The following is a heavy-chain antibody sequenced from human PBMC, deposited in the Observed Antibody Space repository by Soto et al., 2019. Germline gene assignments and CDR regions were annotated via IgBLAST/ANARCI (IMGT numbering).Heavy chain of an antibody. CDR3: ARQDIVLVPAPAPRDWFDP. V-gene: IGHV1-69*12. D-gene: IGHD2-2*01. CDR2: IIPVFGTA. J-gene: IGHJ5*02. Sequence: QVQLVQSGAEVKKPGSSVKVSCKASGGTFSSYAISWVRQAPGQGLEWMGGIIPVFGTANYAQKSQGRVTITADEXXSXAXAGLSSLTSEDTAVYYCARQDIVLVPAPAPRDWFDPWGQRTLVTVSS. CDR1: GGTFSSYA.